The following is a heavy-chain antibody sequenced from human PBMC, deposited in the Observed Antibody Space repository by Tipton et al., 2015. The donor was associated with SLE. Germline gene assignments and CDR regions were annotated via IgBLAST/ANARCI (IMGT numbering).Heavy chain of an antibody. V-gene: IGHV3-53*04. CDR3: ARDGVDSSGADAFDI. D-gene: IGHD3-22*01. CDR1: GFTVSTNY. CDR2: IYSGDNT. Sequence: GSLRLSCAASGFTVSTNYMSWVRQAPGKGLEWISVIYSGDNTYHADSVKGRFTISRHNSKNTLYLQMNSLRTDDTAVYYCARDGVDSSGADAFDIWGQGTMVTASS. J-gene: IGHJ3*02.